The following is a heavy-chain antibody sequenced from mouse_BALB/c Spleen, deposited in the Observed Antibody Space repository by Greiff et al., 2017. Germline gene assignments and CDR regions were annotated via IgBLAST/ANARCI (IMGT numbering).Heavy chain of an antibody. CDR2: IWSGGST. CDR3: ASYGSSANWYFDV. Sequence: QVQLQQSGPGLVQPSQSLSITCTASGFSLTSYGVHWVRQSPGKGLEWLGVIWSGGSTDYNAAFISRLSISKDNSKSQVFFKMNSLQANDTAIYYCASYGSSANWYFDVWGAGTTVTVSS. V-gene: IGHV2-2*02. J-gene: IGHJ1*01. CDR1: GFSLTSYG. D-gene: IGHD1-1*01.